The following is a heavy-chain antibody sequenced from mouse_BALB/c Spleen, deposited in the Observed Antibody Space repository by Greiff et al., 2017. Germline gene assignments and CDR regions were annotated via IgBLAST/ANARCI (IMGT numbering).Heavy chain of an antibody. Sequence: EVKVVESGGGLVKPGGSLKLSCAASGFTFSSYTMSWVRQTPEKRLEWVATISSGGSYTYYPDSVKGRFTISRDNAKNTLYLQMSSLKSEDTAMYYCTREYDYFDYWGQGTTLTVSS. CDR1: GFTFSSYT. CDR2: ISSGGSYT. D-gene: IGHD2-3*01. J-gene: IGHJ2*01. V-gene: IGHV5-6-4*01. CDR3: TREYDYFDY.